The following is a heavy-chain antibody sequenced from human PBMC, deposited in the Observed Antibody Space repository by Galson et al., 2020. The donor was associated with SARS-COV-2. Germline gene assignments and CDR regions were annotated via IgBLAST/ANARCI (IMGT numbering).Heavy chain of an antibody. J-gene: IGHJ4*02. D-gene: IGHD1-26*01. CDR1: GFTFSSYA. V-gene: IGHV3-23*01. CDR2: ISGSGGST. CDR3: ANNLRGYSGSYRSRHVSPDY. Sequence: GGSLRLSCAASGFTFSSYAMSWVRQAPGKGLEWVSAISGSGGSTYYADSVKGRFTISRDNSKNTLYLQMNSLRAEDTAVYYCANNLRGYSGSYRSRHVSPDYWGQGTLVTVSS.